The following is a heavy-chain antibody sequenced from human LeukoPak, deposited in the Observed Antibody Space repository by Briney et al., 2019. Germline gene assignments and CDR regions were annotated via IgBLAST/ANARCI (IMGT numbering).Heavy chain of an antibody. CDR3: ARASMATINYYYFYMDA. J-gene: IGHJ6*03. Sequence: GGSLRLSCVASGFTFNSYWMHWVRQAPGRGLEWVAVISFDGKKEFYADSVKGRFTISRDNSKNALFLQMNSLQTDDTAIYYCARASMATINYYYFYMDAWGKGTTVTVSS. CDR2: ISFDGKKE. V-gene: IGHV3-30*03. CDR1: GFTFNSYW. D-gene: IGHD5-24*01.